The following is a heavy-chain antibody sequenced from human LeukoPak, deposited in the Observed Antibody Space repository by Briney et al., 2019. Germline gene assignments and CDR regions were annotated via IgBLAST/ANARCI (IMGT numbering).Heavy chain of an antibody. Sequence: GESLKISCKGSGYTFTNYWIGWVRQMPGKGLEWMGIIYPGDSDARYSPSFRGQVTFSVDKSISTAYLQWASLKASDTAMYYCARRDAHSGQEDFYYWGQGTLVTVSS. CDR2: IYPGDSDA. D-gene: IGHD6-19*01. V-gene: IGHV5-51*01. J-gene: IGHJ4*02. CDR3: ARRDAHSGQEDFYY. CDR1: GYTFTNYW.